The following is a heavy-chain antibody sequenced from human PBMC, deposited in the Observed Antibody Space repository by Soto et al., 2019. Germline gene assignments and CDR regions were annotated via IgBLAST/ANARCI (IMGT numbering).Heavy chain of an antibody. V-gene: IGHV4-30-4*01. CDR2: IFYTGST. CDR3: ASVTRYCTGGGCNPNWFDP. CDR1: GGSISSGDYY. D-gene: IGHD2-8*02. Sequence: QVQLQESGPGLVMPSQTLSLTCTVSGGSISSGDYYWSWIRQPPGKGLEWLGCIFYTGSTYYNPCLKTRITISVTPSKSQFSLKLTSVTAADTAVYYCASVTRYCTGGGCNPNWFDPWGQGTLVTVSS. J-gene: IGHJ5*02.